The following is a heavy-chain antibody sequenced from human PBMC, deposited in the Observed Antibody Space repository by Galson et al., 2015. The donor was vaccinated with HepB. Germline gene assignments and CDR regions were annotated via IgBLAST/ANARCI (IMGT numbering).Heavy chain of an antibody. D-gene: IGHD2-8*01. J-gene: IGHJ4*02. CDR1: GGSISSSSYY. V-gene: IGHV4-39*07. CDR3: ARDLGKNNGDY. Sequence: SETLSLTCTVSGGSISSSSYYWGWIRQPPGKGLEWIGSIYYSGSTYYNPSLKSRVTISVDTSKNQFSLKLSSVTAADTAVYYCARDLGKNNGDYWGQGTLVTVSS. CDR2: IYYSGST.